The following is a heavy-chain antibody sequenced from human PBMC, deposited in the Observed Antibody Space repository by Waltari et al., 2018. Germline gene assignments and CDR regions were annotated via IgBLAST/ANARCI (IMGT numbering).Heavy chain of an antibody. D-gene: IGHD3-22*01. CDR3: LRDSSGSHFDY. J-gene: IGHJ4*02. Sequence: LVQSGAEVKKPGASVKVSCKASGYTFTGYAILWVRQAPGQGLEWMGRINPKNGDTHYAQNFQGRVALTTDTSTNTAFMELQRLRSDDTAVYYCLRDSSGSHFDYWGQGTL. V-gene: IGHV1-2*06. CDR1: GYTFTGYA. CDR2: INPKNGDT.